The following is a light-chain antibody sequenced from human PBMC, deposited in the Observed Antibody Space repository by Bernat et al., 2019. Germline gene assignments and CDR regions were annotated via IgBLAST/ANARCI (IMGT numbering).Light chain of an antibody. J-gene: IGLJ1*01. Sequence: SASGTPGQRVTISCSGSSSNIGSNYVYWYQQLPGTAPKLLIYSNNQRPSGVPDRFSGSKSGTSASLAISGLRSEDEADYYCAAWDDSLSGLYVFGTGTKVTVL. CDR2: SNN. V-gene: IGLV1-47*02. CDR3: AAWDDSLSGLYV. CDR1: SSNIGSNY.